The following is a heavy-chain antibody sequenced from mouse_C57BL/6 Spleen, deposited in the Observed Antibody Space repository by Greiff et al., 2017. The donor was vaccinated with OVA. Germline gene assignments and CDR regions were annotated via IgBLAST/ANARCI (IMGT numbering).Heavy chain of an antibody. CDR2: IYPGDGDT. J-gene: IGHJ2*01. CDR3: ARGSTPDY. CDR1: GYAFSSSW. V-gene: IGHV1-82*01. D-gene: IGHD2-1*01. Sequence: QVQLKQSGPELVKPGASVKISCKAPGYAFSSSWMNWVKQRPGKGLEWIGRIYPGDGDTNYNGKFKGKATLTADKSSSTAYMQLSSLTSEDSAVYFCARGSTPDYWGQGTTLTVSS.